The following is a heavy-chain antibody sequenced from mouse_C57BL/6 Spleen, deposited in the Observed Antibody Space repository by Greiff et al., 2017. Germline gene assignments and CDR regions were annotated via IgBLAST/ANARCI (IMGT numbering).Heavy chain of an antibody. J-gene: IGHJ3*01. Sequence: QVQLKQPGAELVKPGASVKMSCKASGYTFTSYWITWVKQRPGQGLEWIGDIYPGSGSTNYNEKFKSKATLTVDTSSSTAYMQLSSLTSEDSAVYYSAGGDSSGDETWFAYWGQGTLVTVSA. D-gene: IGHD3-2*02. CDR1: GYTFTSYW. CDR2: IYPGSGST. CDR3: AGGDSSGDETWFAY. V-gene: IGHV1-55*01.